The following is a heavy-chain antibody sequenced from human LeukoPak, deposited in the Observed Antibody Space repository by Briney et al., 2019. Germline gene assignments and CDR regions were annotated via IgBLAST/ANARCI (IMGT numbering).Heavy chain of an antibody. CDR2: MNHNGNVN. CDR3: AKVSGSSIYSSIGY. CDR1: ALTFSSYW. D-gene: IGHD2-15*01. J-gene: IGHJ4*02. Sequence: GGSPTLSCAPSALTFSSYWMNCPRHAPAQGLDWLPSMNHNGNVNYYVDSVKGRFTISRDNSKNTLYLQMDSLRAEDTALYYCAKVSGSSIYSSIGYWGQGILVTVSS. V-gene: IGHV3-7*03.